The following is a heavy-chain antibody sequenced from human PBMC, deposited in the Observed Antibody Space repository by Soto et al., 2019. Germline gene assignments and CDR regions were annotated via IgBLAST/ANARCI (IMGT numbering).Heavy chain of an antibody. CDR2: INPLFGIT. J-gene: IGHJ4*01. D-gene: IGHD2-15*01. V-gene: IGHV1-69*02. CDR1: GGTFSSHT. Sequence: SVKVSCKASGGTFSSHTISWVRQAPGHGLEWMGRINPLFGITNYAQKFQGRVAITADKSTSTAYMELSSLRSEDTAIYYCEGFCSGGSCYPIDYWGHGTLVTVSS. CDR3: EGFCSGGSCYPIDY.